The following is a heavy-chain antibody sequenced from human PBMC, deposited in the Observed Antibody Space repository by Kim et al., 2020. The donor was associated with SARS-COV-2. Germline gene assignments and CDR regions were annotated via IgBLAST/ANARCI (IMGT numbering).Heavy chain of an antibody. CDR2: ISSSSSYT. CDR1: GFTFSDYY. D-gene: IGHD3-3*01. V-gene: IGHV3-11*06. J-gene: IGHJ4*02. CDR3: ARGWAIWSGYYLY. Sequence: GGSLRLSCAASGFTFSDYYMSWIRQAPGKGLEWVSYISSSSSYTNYADSVKGRFTISRDNAKNSLYLQMNSLRAEDTAVYYCARGWAIWSGYYLYWGQGTLVTVSS.